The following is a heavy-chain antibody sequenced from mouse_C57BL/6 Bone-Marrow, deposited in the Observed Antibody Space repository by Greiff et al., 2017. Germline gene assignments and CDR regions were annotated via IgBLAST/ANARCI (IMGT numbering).Heavy chain of an antibody. CDR2: INPYNGGT. D-gene: IGHD1-1*01. CDR3: ARPFTTVVEWYFDV. Sequence: EVQLQQPGPVLVKPGASVKMSCKASGYTFTDYYMNWVKQSHGKSLEWIGVINPYNGGTSYNQKFKGKATLTVDKSSSTAYMELNSLTSEDSAVYYCARPFTTVVEWYFDVWGTGTTVTVSS. J-gene: IGHJ1*03. V-gene: IGHV1-19*01. CDR1: GYTFTDYY.